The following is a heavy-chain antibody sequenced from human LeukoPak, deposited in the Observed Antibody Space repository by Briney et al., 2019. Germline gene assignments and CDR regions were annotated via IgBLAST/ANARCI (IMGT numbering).Heavy chain of an antibody. CDR3: AKDPYYGSGSYYSVFSY. CDR2: ISVSGGST. J-gene: IGHJ4*02. CDR1: GFTVSSNY. Sequence: GGSLRLSCAASGFTVSSNYMSWVRQAPGKGLEWVSTISVSGGSTYYADSVKGRFTISRDNSKNTLFLQMNSLRAEDTAVYYCAKDPYYGSGSYYSVFSYWGQGALVTVSS. D-gene: IGHD3-10*01. V-gene: IGHV3-23*01.